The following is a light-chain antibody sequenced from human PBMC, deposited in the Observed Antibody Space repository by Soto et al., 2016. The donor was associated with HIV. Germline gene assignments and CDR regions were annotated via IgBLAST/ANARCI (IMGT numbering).Light chain of an antibody. J-gene: IGLJ2*01. Sequence: SYELTQPPSLSVAPRKTARITCGGNNVASKSVQWYQQKPGQAPILVLYDDSDRPSGIPERFSGSNSGDTATLTISRVEAGDEADYYCQVWDASTDLVVFGGGTKLTVL. CDR1: NVASKS. CDR3: QVWDASTDLVV. V-gene: IGLV3-21*03. CDR2: DDS.